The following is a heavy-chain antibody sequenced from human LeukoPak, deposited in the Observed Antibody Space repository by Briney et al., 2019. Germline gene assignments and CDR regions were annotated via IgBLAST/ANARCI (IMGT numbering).Heavy chain of an antibody. CDR1: GDTFTSYD. CDR3: ARVVDYYGSGSYNY. D-gene: IGHD3-10*01. V-gene: IGHV1-8*01. J-gene: IGHJ4*02. Sequence: ASVKVSCKASGDTFTSYDINWVRQATGQGLEWMGWMNPNSGNTGYAQKFQGRFTMTRNTSISTAYMELSSLRSEDTAVYYCARVVDYYGSGSYNYWGQGTLVTVSS. CDR2: MNPNSGNT.